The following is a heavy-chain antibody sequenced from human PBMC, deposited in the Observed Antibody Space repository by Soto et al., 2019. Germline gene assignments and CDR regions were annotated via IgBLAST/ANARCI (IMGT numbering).Heavy chain of an antibody. CDR3: ARDGDPGYAFWSGPLGGGRFDP. D-gene: IGHD3-3*01. CDR1: GATFGNTA. J-gene: IGHJ5*02. CDR2: IVPMFGTA. V-gene: IGHV1-69*12. Sequence: QVQLVQSGAEVKKPGSSVNVSCKTSGATFGNTAVTWVRQAPGQGLEWMGGIVPMFGTASYAQKFQGRVTITADESTNTAYMELSSLRSDDTAVYYCARDGDPGYAFWSGPLGGGRFDPWGQGTLVTVSS.